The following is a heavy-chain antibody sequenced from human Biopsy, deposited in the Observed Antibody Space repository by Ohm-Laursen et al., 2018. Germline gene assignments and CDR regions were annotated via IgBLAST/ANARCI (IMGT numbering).Heavy chain of an antibody. CDR2: IYYSVMT. D-gene: IGHD4-11*01. CDR3: ARDSGILNYGNFKYYHYYGMDV. Sequence: TLSLTCSVSGDSVTKYYWSWIRQPPGKGLEWIGHIYYSVMTNYNPSLQSRVSISVDTSRNQVSLTLRSVTAADTDVYYCARDSGILNYGNFKYYHYYGMDVWGQGTKVTVSS. J-gene: IGHJ6*02. CDR1: GDSVTKYY. V-gene: IGHV4-59*02.